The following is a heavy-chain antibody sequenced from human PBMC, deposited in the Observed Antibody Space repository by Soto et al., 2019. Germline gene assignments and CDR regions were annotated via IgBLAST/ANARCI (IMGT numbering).Heavy chain of an antibody. Sequence: SVKVSCKASGGTFSSYTISWVRQAPGQGLEWMGRIIPILGIANYAQKFQGRVTITADKSTSTAYMELSSLRSEDTAVYYCTVVPAAKGYGIDVWGQGTTVTVSS. CDR1: GGTFSSYT. V-gene: IGHV1-69*02. J-gene: IGHJ6*02. CDR2: IIPILGIA. CDR3: TVVPAAKGYGIDV. D-gene: IGHD2-2*01.